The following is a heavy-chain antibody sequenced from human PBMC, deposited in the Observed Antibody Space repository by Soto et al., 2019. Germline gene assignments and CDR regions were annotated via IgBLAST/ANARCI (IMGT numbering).Heavy chain of an antibody. V-gene: IGHV3-66*01. Sequence: EVQLVESGGGLVQPGGSLRLSCATSGFTVRDLYMSWVRQAPGKGLEWVSVIHSGGPTPYADSVKGRFTISRDNSKHTLYLQMNSLRAEDTAVYYFARDQGYSGSGRGGFDPWGQGTLVSVSS. J-gene: IGHJ5*02. CDR2: IHSGGPT. CDR1: GFTVRDLY. D-gene: IGHD3-10*01. CDR3: ARDQGYSGSGRGGFDP.